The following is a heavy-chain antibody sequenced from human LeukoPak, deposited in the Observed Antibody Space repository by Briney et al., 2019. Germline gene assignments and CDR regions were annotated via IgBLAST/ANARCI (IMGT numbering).Heavy chain of an antibody. V-gene: IGHV4-59*01. Sequence: SETLSLTCTVSGGSISSYYWSWIRQPPGKGLEWLGFIYYSGSTNYNPSLKSRVTISVDTSKNQFSLKLSSVTAADTAVYYCARDRSRLDIWGQGAMVTVSS. CDR3: ARDRSRLDI. CDR1: GGSISSYY. J-gene: IGHJ3*02. CDR2: IYYSGST.